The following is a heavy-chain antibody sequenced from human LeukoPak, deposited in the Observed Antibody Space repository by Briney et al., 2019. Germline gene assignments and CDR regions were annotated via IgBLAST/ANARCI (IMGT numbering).Heavy chain of an antibody. D-gene: IGHD3-22*01. Sequence: ASVKVSCKASGYTFTGYYMHWVRQAPGQGLEWMGWISAYNGNANYAQKLQGRVTMTTDTSTSTAYMELRSLRSDDTAVYYCARDSATYYYDSSGYPDAFDIWGQGTMVTVSS. CDR1: GYTFTGYY. J-gene: IGHJ3*02. CDR2: ISAYNGNA. V-gene: IGHV1-18*04. CDR3: ARDSATYYYDSSGYPDAFDI.